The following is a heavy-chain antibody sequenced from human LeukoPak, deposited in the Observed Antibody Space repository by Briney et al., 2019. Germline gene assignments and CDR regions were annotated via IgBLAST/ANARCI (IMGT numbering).Heavy chain of an antibody. CDR1: GYRFITFG. V-gene: IGHV1-18*01. J-gene: IGHJ4*02. D-gene: IGHD3-10*01. CDR3: EKFQASDFRGFAH. Sequence: ASVKVSCKTSGYRFITFGINWVRQAPGQGLEWMGWINPYNGNRYYAKKFQDRFNMTTDTSTSTVYLELQTLTSDDTAIYYCEKFQASDFRGFAHGGQGPLIPVS. CDR2: INPYNGNR.